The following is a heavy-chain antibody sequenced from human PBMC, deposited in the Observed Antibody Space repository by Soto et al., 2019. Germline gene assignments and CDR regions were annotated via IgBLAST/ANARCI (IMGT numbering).Heavy chain of an antibody. CDR2: ISWNSGKI. CDR3: LKEMLQTDTFDM. D-gene: IGHD3-16*01. V-gene: IGHV3-9*01. CDR1: GFIFDDYA. Sequence: EVQLVESGGGLVQSGRSLRLSCAASGFIFDDYAMHWVRQAPGKGLEWVSVISWNSGKIEYADSVRGRFIISRDNAKNSLYLQMNSLRPEDTAMYYCLKEMLQTDTFDMCGQGTMVTVSS. J-gene: IGHJ3*02.